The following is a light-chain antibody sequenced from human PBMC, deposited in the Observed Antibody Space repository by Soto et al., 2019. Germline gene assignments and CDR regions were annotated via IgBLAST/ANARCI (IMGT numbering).Light chain of an antibody. Sequence: QSVLTQPASVSGSPGQSITISCTGTSSDVGAYAYVSWYQHHPGKVPKLMIYDVGVRPSGVSNRFSGSKSGNTASLTISGLQADDEADYYYSSYTGSGSLYVFGTGTKVTVL. CDR3: SSYTGSGSLYV. V-gene: IGLV2-14*03. CDR2: DVG. J-gene: IGLJ1*01. CDR1: SSDVGAYAY.